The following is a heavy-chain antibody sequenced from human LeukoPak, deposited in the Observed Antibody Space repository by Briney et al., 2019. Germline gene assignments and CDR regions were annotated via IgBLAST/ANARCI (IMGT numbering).Heavy chain of an antibody. CDR2: IFHSGST. CDR1: GGSIASTSYS. J-gene: IGHJ4*02. CDR3: AGRAIFGVDRSFDY. V-gene: IGHV4-39*02. D-gene: IGHD3-3*01. Sequence: SETLSLTCTVSGGSIASTSYSWRSTRQPPGEGLERVGSIFHSGSTYYSPSLKSRVTISVDTSENHFSLKMSSVTAADTAVYYCAGRAIFGVDRSFDYWGQGALVTVSS.